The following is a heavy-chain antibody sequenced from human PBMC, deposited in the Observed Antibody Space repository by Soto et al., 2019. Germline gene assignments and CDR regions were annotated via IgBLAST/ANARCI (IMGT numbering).Heavy chain of an antibody. V-gene: IGHV3-33*01. Sequence: GGSLRLSCAASGFTFSNYGMHWVRQAPGKGLEWVAFIWYDGGNKYYAESVKGRFTISRDNSKNTLYLQMNSLRAEDTAVYYCARDGDVNTGFGKDYWGQGTLVTSPQ. J-gene: IGHJ4*02. CDR2: IWYDGGNK. D-gene: IGHD3-16*01. CDR1: GFTFSNYG. CDR3: ARDGDVNTGFGKDY.